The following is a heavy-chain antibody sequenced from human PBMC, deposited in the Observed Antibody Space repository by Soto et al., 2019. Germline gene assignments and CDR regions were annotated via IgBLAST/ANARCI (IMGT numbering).Heavy chain of an antibody. Sequence: PSETLSLTCTVSYGSISSYYWSWIRQPAGKGLEWIGRFYPSGTTNYNPSLKSRITMSVDTSKNQFSLKLNSVTDADTALYYCARATSVAGTNGQYFYHLDVWGQGTTVTVSS. J-gene: IGHJ6*02. V-gene: IGHV4-4*07. CDR3: ARATSVAGTNGQYFYHLDV. D-gene: IGHD6-19*01. CDR2: FYPSGTT. CDR1: YGSISSYY.